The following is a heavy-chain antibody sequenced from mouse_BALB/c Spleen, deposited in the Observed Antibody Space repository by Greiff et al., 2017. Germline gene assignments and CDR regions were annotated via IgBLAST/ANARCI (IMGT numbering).Heavy chain of an antibody. V-gene: IGHV5-6-4*01. D-gene: IGHD1-2*01. J-gene: IGHJ4*01. Sequence: EVMLVESGGGLVKPGGSLKLSCAASGFTFSSYTMSWVRQTPEKRLEWVATISSGGSYTYYPDSVKGRFTISRDNAKNTLYLQMSSLKSEDTAMYYCTRVYGHYYYAMDYWGQGTSVTVSS. CDR2: ISSGGSYT. CDR3: TRVYGHYYYAMDY. CDR1: GFTFSSYT.